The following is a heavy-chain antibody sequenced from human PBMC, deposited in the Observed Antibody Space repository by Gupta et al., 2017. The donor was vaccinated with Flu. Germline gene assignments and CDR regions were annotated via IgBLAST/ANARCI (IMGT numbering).Heavy chain of an antibody. J-gene: IGHJ4*02. CDR3: ARDLNWAFIF. Sequence: EVQLVEYGGGLVQPGGSLRLSCVISGFTFSDSHMNWIRQAPGKGLEWISYIGSGGNTDYANSVRGRFTISRDNARDSLFLQMNSLRDEDTALYYCARDLNWAFIFWGQGALVTVSS. CDR1: GFTFSDSH. V-gene: IGHV3-48*02. D-gene: IGHD3-16*01. CDR2: IGSGGNT.